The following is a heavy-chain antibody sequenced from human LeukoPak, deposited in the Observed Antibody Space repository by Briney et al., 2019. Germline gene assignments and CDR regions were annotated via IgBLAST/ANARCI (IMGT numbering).Heavy chain of an antibody. CDR1: GAHISNYY. CDR3: ASLSSGAAFDV. Sequence: SETLSLTCTVSGAHISNYYWTWVRRSAAQGLEWIGRLHASESTIYNPSLKSRVTMSIDTSKDQLSLTLTSVTAADSAVYYCASLSSGAAFDVWGQGTVVTVSS. D-gene: IGHD3-22*01. CDR2: LHASEST. V-gene: IGHV4-4*07. J-gene: IGHJ3*01.